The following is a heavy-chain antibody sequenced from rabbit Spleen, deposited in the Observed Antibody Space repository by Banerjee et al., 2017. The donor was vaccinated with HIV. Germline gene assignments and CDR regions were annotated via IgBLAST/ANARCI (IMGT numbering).Heavy chain of an antibody. CDR3: ARDIYSGGRFATRLNL. Sequence: QSLEESGGDLVKPGASLTLTCTASGFSFSSRCWISWVRQAPGKGLEWIGCIVGGDGSTYYAGWVNGRFSISKTSSTTVTLQMTSLTAADTATYFCARDIYSGGRFATRLNLWGPGTLVTVS. V-gene: IGHV1S40*01. CDR1: GFSFSSRCW. D-gene: IGHD4-1*01. CDR2: IVGGDGST. J-gene: IGHJ3*01.